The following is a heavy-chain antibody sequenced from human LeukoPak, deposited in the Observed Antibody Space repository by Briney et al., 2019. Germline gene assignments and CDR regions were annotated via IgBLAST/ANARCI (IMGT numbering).Heavy chain of an antibody. Sequence: SQTLSLTCAVSGGSISSGGHSWSWIRQPPGKGLEWIGYIYHSGSTYYNPSLKSRVTISVDRSKNQFSLKLSSVTVADTAVYYCARAFRGYDSSGFFYSRYAFDIWGQGTMVTVSS. CDR1: GGSISSGGHS. J-gene: IGHJ3*02. CDR2: IYHSGST. D-gene: IGHD3-22*01. CDR3: ARAFRGYDSSGFFYSRYAFDI. V-gene: IGHV4-30-2*01.